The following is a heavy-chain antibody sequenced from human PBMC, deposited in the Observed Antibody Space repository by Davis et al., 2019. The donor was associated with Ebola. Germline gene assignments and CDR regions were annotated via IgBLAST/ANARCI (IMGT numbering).Heavy chain of an antibody. Sequence: GGSLRLSCKGSGYSFTSYWIGWVRQMPGKGLEWMGIIYPGDSDTSYSPSFQGQVTISADKSISNAYLQWSSLKASDTAMYYCARSYCSSTSCPLAYNWFDPWGQGTLVTVSS. CDR2: IYPGDSDT. J-gene: IGHJ5*02. CDR3: ARSYCSSTSCPLAYNWFDP. V-gene: IGHV5-51*01. CDR1: GYSFTSYW. D-gene: IGHD2-2*01.